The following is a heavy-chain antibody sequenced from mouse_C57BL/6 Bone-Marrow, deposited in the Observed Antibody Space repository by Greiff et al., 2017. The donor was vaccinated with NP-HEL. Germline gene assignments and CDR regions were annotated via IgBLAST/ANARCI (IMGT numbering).Heavy chain of an antibody. CDR1: GYTFTSYW. D-gene: IGHD2-12*01. CDR3: ARGGTYYIAYYAMDY. Sequence: QVQLQQPGAELVKPGASVKLSCKASGYTFTSYWMHWVKQRPGQGLEWIGMIHPNSGSTNYNEKFKSKATLTVDKSSSTAYMQLSSLTSEDSAVYYCARGGTYYIAYYAMDYWGQGTSVTVSS. V-gene: IGHV1-64*01. CDR2: IHPNSGST. J-gene: IGHJ4*01.